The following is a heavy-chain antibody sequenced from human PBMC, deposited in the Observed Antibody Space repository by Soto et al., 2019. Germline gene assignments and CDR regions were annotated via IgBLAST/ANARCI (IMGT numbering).Heavy chain of an antibody. CDR3: GRAQTALYSRKHDCFAP. Sequence: SETLSLTCTVSGGSISSYYWSWIRQPPGKGLEWIGYIYYSGSTNYNPSLKSRVTISVDTSKNQFSLKLSSVTAADTAVYYCGRAQTALYSRKHDCFAPWGQGTLVTVSS. D-gene: IGHD6-13*01. V-gene: IGHV4-59*01. CDR1: GGSISSYY. CDR2: IYYSGST. J-gene: IGHJ5*02.